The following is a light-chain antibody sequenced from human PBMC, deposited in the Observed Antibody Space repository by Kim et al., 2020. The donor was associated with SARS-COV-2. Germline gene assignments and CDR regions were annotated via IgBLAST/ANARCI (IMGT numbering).Light chain of an antibody. CDR1: SGHSSYA. CDR2: LNSDGSH. Sequence: SVKLTCTLSSGHSSYAIAWHQQQPEKGPRYLMKLNSDGSHFKGDGIPDRFSGSSSGAERYLTISNLQSEDEAEYYCQTWGTGIRVLGGGTQLTVL. J-gene: IGLJ3*02. CDR3: QTWGTGIRV. V-gene: IGLV4-69*01.